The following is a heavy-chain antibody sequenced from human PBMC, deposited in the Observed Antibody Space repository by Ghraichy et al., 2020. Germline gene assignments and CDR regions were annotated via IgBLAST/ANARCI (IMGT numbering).Heavy chain of an antibody. J-gene: IGHJ6*02. Sequence: ASVKVSCKASGYTFTSYGISWVRQAPGQGLEWMGWISAYNGNTNYAQKLQGRVTMTTDTSTSTAYMELRSLRSDDTAVYYCARELTALRFLEWLALGDYYYGMDVWGQGTTVTVSS. CDR3: ARELTALRFLEWLALGDYYYGMDV. D-gene: IGHD3-3*01. CDR1: GYTFTSYG. V-gene: IGHV1-18*01. CDR2: ISAYNGNT.